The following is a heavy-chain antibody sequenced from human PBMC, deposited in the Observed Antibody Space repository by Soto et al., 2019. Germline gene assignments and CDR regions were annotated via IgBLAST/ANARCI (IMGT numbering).Heavy chain of an antibody. D-gene: IGHD5-12*01. CDR2: INTYNGMT. Sequence: QVQLVQSGGEVKKPGASVTVSCKASGYTFINYHITWVRQAPGKGLEWMAWINTYNGMTDYAQRFPGRVTMTRDTSTSTAYMELRNLVSDDTAVYFCAKSPPGAMATDWRQRPLVTLSS. J-gene: IGHJ4*02. CDR1: GYTFINYH. V-gene: IGHV1-18*01. CDR3: AKSPPGAMATD.